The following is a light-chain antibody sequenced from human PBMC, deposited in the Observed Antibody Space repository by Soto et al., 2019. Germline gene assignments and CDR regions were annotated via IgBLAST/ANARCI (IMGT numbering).Light chain of an antibody. J-gene: IGKJ4*01. V-gene: IGKV1-39*01. CDR3: QQSSSTPQT. CDR1: QSISSY. CDR2: VAS. Sequence: DIQMTQSPSSLSASVGDRVGITFLASQSISSYLSWYQQKPGKAPKLLINVASTLQSGVPSRFSGSGSGTDFTLAISSLQPEDFATYYCQQSSSTPQTFGGGTKVDI.